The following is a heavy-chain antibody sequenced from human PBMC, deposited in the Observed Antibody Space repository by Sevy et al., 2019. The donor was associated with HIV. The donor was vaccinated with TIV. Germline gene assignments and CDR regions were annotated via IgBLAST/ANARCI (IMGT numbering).Heavy chain of an antibody. V-gene: IGHV3-30*04. CDR2: ISHDGIAE. J-gene: IGHJ4*02. D-gene: IGHD3-16*02. CDR3: ARDLPHLLPWELSRGSDY. CDR1: GFTFSDYA. Sequence: GGSLRLSCAASGFTFSDYAVHWVRQAPGKGLEWVAFISHDGIAEHYADSVKGRFTNSRDESKNTLYLQMSSLRAEDTAVYYCARDLPHLLPWELSRGSDYWGPGTLVTVSS.